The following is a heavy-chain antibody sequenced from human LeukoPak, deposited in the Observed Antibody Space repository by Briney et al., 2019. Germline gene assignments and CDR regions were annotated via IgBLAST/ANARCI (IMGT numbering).Heavy chain of an antibody. D-gene: IGHD5/OR15-5a*01. J-gene: IGHJ5*02. CDR2: IRSKAYGGTT. CDR1: GFTFGDYA. CDR3: TRDWVYVEDWIDP. Sequence: GGSLRLSCTASGFTFGDYAMSWVRQAPGKGLEWVGFIRSKAYGGTTEYAASVKGRFTISRDDSKSIAYLQMNSLKTEDTAVYYCTRDWVYVEDWIDPWGQGTLVTVSS. V-gene: IGHV3-49*04.